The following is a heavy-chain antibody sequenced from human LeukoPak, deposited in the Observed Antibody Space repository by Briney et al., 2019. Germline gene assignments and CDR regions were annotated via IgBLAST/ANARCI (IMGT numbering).Heavy chain of an antibody. J-gene: IGHJ4*02. D-gene: IGHD5-12*01. CDR1: GFTFSSYS. Sequence: GGSLRLSCAASGFTFSSYSMSWVRQAPGKGLEWVSGTNWNGGSTGYADSVKGRFTISRDNAKNSLYLQMNSLRAEDTALYYCARESGGYDYRSFDYWGQGTLVTVSS. V-gene: IGHV3-20*04. CDR2: TNWNGGST. CDR3: ARESGGYDYRSFDY.